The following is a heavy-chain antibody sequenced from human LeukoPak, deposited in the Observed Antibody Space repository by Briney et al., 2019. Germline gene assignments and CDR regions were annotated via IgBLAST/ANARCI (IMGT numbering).Heavy chain of an antibody. CDR2: VSKSGST. CDR3: ARDDYGVFDAFDV. CDR1: GGSITSHF. D-gene: IGHD3-16*01. Sequence: PSETLSLTCTVSGGSITSHFWTWIRQAPGKGLEWVGYVSKSGSTNYNPSLQSRITISVDASKNQFFLKLTSMTAADTAVYFCARDDYGVFDAFDVWGQGKVVTVSS. J-gene: IGHJ3*01. V-gene: IGHV4-4*08.